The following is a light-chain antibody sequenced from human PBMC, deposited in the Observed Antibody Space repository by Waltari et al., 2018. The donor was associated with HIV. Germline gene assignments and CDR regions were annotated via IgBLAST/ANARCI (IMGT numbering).Light chain of an antibody. V-gene: IGLV2-23*02. Sequence: QSALTQPASVSWSPGQSITISCTGTSSDVGGYNLFSWYQQHPGKAPNLMIYEVSKRPSGVSNRFSGSKSGNTASLTISGLQAEDEADYYCCAYAGSTTYVIFGGGTKLTVL. CDR2: EVS. J-gene: IGLJ2*01. CDR3: CAYAGSTTYVI. CDR1: SSDVGGYNL.